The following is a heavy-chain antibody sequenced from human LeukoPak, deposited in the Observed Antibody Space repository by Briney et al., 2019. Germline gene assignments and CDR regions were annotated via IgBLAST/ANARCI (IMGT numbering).Heavy chain of an antibody. CDR2: INANGGGT. V-gene: IGHV1-2*02. J-gene: IGHJ4*02. CDR1: GYTFTGYY. CDR3: ARDNSGWYDY. D-gene: IGHD6-19*01. Sequence: GASVKVSCKAPGYTFTGYYLHWVRQAPGQGLEWMGWINANGGGTNYAQKFQGRVTMTRDTSISTAYMELSSLRSDDTAVYYCARDNSGWYDYWGQGTLVTVSS.